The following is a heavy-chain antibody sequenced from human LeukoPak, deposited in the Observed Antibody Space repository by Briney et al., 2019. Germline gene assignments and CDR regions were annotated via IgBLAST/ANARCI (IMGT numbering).Heavy chain of an antibody. CDR3: ARDGATSGYYTFFDY. V-gene: IGHV3-11*01. J-gene: IGHJ4*02. CDR1: GFTFSDHY. Sequence: GGSLRLSCAASGFTFSDHYMGWIRQVPGKGLEWVSYITHTGTTVYYADSVKGRFTISRDNAKNSLFLQMNSLRADDTALYHCARDGATSGYYTFFDYWGQGTLVTVSS. D-gene: IGHD3-22*01. CDR2: ITHTGTTV.